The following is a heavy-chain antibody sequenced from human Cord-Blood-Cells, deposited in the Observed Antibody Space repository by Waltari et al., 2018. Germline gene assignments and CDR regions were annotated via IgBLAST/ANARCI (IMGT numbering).Heavy chain of an antibody. CDR2: INHSGST. D-gene: IGHD4-17*01. CDR1: GGSFSGYY. V-gene: IGHV4-34*01. CDR3: ARGEKMTTVTTSYNWFDP. J-gene: IGHJ5*02. Sequence: QVQLQQWGAGLLKPSETLSLTCAVYGGSFSGYYWSWIRQPPGKGLEWIGEINHSGSTNYSPSLKSRVTISVDTSKNQFSLKLSSVTAADTAVYYWARGEKMTTVTTSYNWFDPWGQGTLVTVSS.